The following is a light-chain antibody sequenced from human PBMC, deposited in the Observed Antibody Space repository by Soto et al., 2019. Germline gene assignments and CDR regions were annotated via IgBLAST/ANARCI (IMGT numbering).Light chain of an antibody. Sequence: QSALTQPASVSGSPGQSITISCTGTSSDVGGYNYVSWYQQHPGKAPKLMIYEVSNRPSGVSNRFSGSKSSNTASLTISGLQAEYEADYYCSSYTSSSTPDVFGTGTKVTVL. V-gene: IGLV2-14*01. J-gene: IGLJ1*01. CDR2: EVS. CDR1: SSDVGGYNY. CDR3: SSYTSSSTPDV.